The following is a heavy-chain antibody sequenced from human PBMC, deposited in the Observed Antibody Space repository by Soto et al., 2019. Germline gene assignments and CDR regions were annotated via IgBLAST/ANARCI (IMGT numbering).Heavy chain of an antibody. CDR1: GLTFSRFA. CDR2: IHGSGAIT. Sequence: EVQVLQSGGGLVQPGGSLRLSCAASGLTFSRFAMSWVRQAPGKGLEWVATIHGSGAITNYADSVRGRFTISRDNSKDKMYLQLNTLRVEDTAVYYCAKDKGPGSYTNWCFDVWGRGTLVTVSS. V-gene: IGHV3-23*01. D-gene: IGHD3-10*01. J-gene: IGHJ2*01. CDR3: AKDKGPGSYTNWCFDV.